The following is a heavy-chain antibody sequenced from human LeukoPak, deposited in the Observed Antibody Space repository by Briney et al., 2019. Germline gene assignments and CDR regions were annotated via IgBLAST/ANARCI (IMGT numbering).Heavy chain of an antibody. CDR1: GYSISNGYY. D-gene: IGHD6-19*01. Sequence: SETLSLTCAVSGYSISNGYYWVWIRQPPGKGLEWIGYIYYSGSTYYNPSLKSRVTISVDTSKNQFSLKLSSVTAADTAVYYCARVTGYSSGVDDYWGQGTLVTVSS. CDR2: IYYSGST. J-gene: IGHJ4*02. V-gene: IGHV4-38-2*01. CDR3: ARVTGYSSGVDDY.